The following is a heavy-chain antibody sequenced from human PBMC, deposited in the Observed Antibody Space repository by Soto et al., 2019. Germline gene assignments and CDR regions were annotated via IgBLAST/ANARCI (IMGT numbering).Heavy chain of an antibody. Sequence: QVQLVESGGGVVQPGRSLRLSCAASGFTFSSYGMHWVRQAPGKGLEWVAVIWYDGSNKYYADSVKGRFTISRDNSKNTLYLQMNSLRAEDTAVYYCARDALGIWSGFIVWGQGTLVTVSS. D-gene: IGHD3-3*01. CDR1: GFTFSSYG. J-gene: IGHJ4*02. V-gene: IGHV3-33*01. CDR2: IWYDGSNK. CDR3: ARDALGIWSGFIV.